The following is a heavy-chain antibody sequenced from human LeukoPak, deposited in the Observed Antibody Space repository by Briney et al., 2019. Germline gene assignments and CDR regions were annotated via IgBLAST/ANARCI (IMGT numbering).Heavy chain of an antibody. Sequence: GGSLRLSCAASGFTFSSYAMHWVRQAPGKGLEWVAVISYDGSIEAYADSVRGRFTVSRDKSKSTLYLQMNSLRVEDTAVYSCARDRGLISAADYFDDWGQGTLATVSS. J-gene: IGHJ4*02. D-gene: IGHD6-13*01. CDR2: ISYDGSIE. V-gene: IGHV3-30*04. CDR3: ARDRGLISAADYFDD. CDR1: GFTFSSYA.